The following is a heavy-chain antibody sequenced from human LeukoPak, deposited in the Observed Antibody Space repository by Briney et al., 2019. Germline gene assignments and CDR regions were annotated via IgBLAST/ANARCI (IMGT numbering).Heavy chain of an antibody. CDR3: ARGRGYCSGGSCSTSYYYYMDV. Sequence: SVKVSCKASGGTFSSYAISWVRQAPGQGLEWMGGIIPIFGTANYAQKFQGRVTITADKSTSTAYMELSSLRSEDTAVYYCARGRGYCSGGSCSTSYYYYMDVWGKGTTVTVSS. D-gene: IGHD2-15*01. V-gene: IGHV1-69*06. CDR1: GGTFSSYA. CDR2: IIPIFGTA. J-gene: IGHJ6*03.